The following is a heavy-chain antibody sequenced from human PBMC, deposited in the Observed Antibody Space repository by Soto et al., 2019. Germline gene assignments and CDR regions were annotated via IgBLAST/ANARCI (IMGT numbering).Heavy chain of an antibody. D-gene: IGHD3-3*01. Sequence: QDQLVQSGAEVKKPGASVKVSCKASGYTFTSYAMHWVRQAPGQRLEWMGWINAGNGNTKYSQKFQGRVTITRDTSASTAYMELSSLRSEDTAVYYCARDLRGITIFGVVTYYGMDVWGQGTTVTVSS. V-gene: IGHV1-3*01. J-gene: IGHJ6*02. CDR2: INAGNGNT. CDR3: ARDLRGITIFGVVTYYGMDV. CDR1: GYTFTSYA.